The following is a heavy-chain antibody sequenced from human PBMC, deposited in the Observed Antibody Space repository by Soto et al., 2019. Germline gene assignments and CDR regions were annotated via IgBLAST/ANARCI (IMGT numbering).Heavy chain of an antibody. CDR3: ARGGGGSGSYYPYYYYYMDD. CDR1: GYTFTSYY. CDR2: INPSGGST. D-gene: IGHD3-10*01. Sequence: QVQLVQSGAEVKKPGASVKVSCKASGYTFTSYYMHWVRQAPGQGLEWMGIINPSGGSTSYAQKSQGRVTMTRDTSTRTVYMELSSLRSEDTAVYYCARGGGGSGSYYPYYYYYMDDWGKGTTVTVSS. V-gene: IGHV1-46*03. J-gene: IGHJ6*03.